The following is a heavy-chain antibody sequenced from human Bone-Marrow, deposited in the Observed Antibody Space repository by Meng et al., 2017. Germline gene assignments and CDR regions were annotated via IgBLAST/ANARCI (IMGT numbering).Heavy chain of an antibody. V-gene: IGHV3-7*01. D-gene: IGHD2-21*02. CDR1: GFTFSSYW. Sequence: GESLKISCAASGFTFSSYWMSWVRQAPGKGLEWMANIKQDGSEKYYVDSVKGRFTISRDNAKNSLYLQMNSLRAEDTAVYYCARLAYCGGDCYPIDAFDIWGQGTMVTVSS. CDR2: IKQDGSEK. J-gene: IGHJ3*02. CDR3: ARLAYCGGDCYPIDAFDI.